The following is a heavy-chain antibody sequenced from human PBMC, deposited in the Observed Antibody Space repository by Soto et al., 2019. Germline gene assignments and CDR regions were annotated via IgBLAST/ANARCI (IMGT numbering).Heavy chain of an antibody. CDR3: ALGTATLGY. Sequence: EVQLLESGGGLVQPGGSLRLSCAASGFTFSSYAMSWVRQAPGKGLEWVSAISGSGGSTYYADSVKGRFTISRDNSKKTLYLHMNSMRAGDTAVYYCALGTATLGYWGQGPLVTVSS. D-gene: IGHD6-25*01. J-gene: IGHJ4*02. V-gene: IGHV3-23*01. CDR1: GFTFSSYA. CDR2: ISGSGGST.